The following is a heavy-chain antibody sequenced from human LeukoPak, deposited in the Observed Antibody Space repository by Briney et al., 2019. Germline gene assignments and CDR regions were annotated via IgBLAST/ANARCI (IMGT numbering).Heavy chain of an antibody. CDR1: GFTVSSNY. CDR3: AREYYSSGWYYFDY. V-gene: IGHV3-53*04. CDR2: IYSGGST. Sequence: GGSLRLSCAASGFTVSSNYMSWVRQAPGKGLEWVSVIYSGGSTYYADSVKGRFTISRRNSKNTLYLQMNSLRAEDTAVYYCAREYYSSGWYYFDYWGQGTLVTVSS. D-gene: IGHD6-19*01. J-gene: IGHJ4*02.